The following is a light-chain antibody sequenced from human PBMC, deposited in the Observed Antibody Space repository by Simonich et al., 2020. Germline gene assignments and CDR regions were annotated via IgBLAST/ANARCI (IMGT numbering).Light chain of an antibody. CDR1: SGTFASTY. Sequence: NFMLTQPHSLSDVPGKTLTTSCPRSSGTFASTYVQWYQQRPGSSPTPVLYEDNQRPSVVPDRFAGSIDSSSNSASLTIAGLKTEDEADYYCQSYDSSNQVFGGGTKLTVL. CDR2: EDN. J-gene: IGLJ3*02. V-gene: IGLV6-57*01. CDR3: QSYDSSNQV.